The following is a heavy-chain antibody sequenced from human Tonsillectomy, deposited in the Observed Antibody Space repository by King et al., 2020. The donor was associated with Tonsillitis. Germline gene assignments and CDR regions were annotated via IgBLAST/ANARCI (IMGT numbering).Heavy chain of an antibody. CDR1: GGSISNYY. D-gene: IGHD2-21*02. CDR2: INDSCSSGSN. CDR3: ARDCGGACYSYWYFDL. Sequence: VQLQESGPGLVKPSETLSLTCTVSGGSISNYYWSWIRQPPGKGLEWIGYINDSCSSGSNKYNPSLRSRGIMSVDTAKNQFSLNLSSVGAADTAVYYCARDCGGACYSYWYFDLWGRGTLVTVSS. V-gene: IGHV4-59*01. J-gene: IGHJ2*01.